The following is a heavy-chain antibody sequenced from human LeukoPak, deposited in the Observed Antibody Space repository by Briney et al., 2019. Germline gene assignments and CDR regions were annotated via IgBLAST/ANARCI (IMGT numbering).Heavy chain of an antibody. CDR1: GFTFSSYT. J-gene: IGHJ3*02. CDR2: ITSSSSTI. D-gene: IGHD1-26*01. V-gene: IGHV3-48*01. Sequence: GGSLRLSCAASGFTFSSYTMSWVRQAPGKGLEWVSYITSSSSTIYYADSVKGRFTISRDDANKSLYLQMNSLRAEDTAVYYCAGGSATGIVGATTRDAFDIWGQGTMVTVSS. CDR3: AGGSATGIVGATTRDAFDI.